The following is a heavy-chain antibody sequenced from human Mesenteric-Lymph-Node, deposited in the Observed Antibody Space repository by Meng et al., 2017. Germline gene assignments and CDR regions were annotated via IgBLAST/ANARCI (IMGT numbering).Heavy chain of an antibody. Sequence: ASVNVSCKASGYTFTSYYMHWVRQAPGQGLEWIGIINTSGGSTSHPQKFQGRVTMTRDTSTSTVYMELSSLRSEDTAVYYCARGLEQQLGNWFDPWGQGTLVTVSS. CDR1: GYTFTSYY. V-gene: IGHV1-46*01. D-gene: IGHD6-13*01. J-gene: IGHJ5*02. CDR3: ARGLEQQLGNWFDP. CDR2: INTSGGST.